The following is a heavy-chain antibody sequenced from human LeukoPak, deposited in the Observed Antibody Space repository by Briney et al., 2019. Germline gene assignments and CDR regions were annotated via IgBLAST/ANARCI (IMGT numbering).Heavy chain of an antibody. CDR1: GGTFSSYA. CDR3: ARGSSGTEERDAFDI. CDR2: IIPIFGTA. D-gene: IGHD1-26*01. V-gene: IGHV1-69*05. J-gene: IGHJ3*02. Sequence: SVKVSCKASGGTFSSYAISWVRQAPAQGLEWMGGIIPIFGTANYAQKFQGRVTITTDESTSTAYMELSSLRSEDTAVYYCARGSSGTEERDAFDIWGQGTMVTVSS.